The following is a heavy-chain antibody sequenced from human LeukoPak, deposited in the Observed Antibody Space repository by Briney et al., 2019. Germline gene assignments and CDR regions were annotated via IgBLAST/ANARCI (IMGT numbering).Heavy chain of an antibody. V-gene: IGHV4-39*01. CDR2: IYYSGST. CDR1: GGSISTSNYY. D-gene: IGHD5-24*01. CDR3: ASYGRWYYYYYYMDV. J-gene: IGHJ6*03. Sequence: PSETLSLTCTVSGGSISTSNYYWGWIRQPPGKGLEWIGSIYYSGSTYYNPSLKSRVTISVDTSKNQFSLKLSSVTAADTAVYYCASYGRWYYYYYYMDVWGKGTTVTISS.